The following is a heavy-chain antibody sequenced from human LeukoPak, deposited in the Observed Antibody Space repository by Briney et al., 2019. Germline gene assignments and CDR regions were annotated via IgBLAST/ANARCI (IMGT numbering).Heavy chain of an antibody. CDR1: GYSVSNGYY. Sequence: SETLSLTCTVSGYSVSNGYYWGWIRQPPGKGLEFIGSVYHGGNTYYKASLKSRVTISLDTSKNQFSLRLSSVTAADTAVYYCARSYSGSFLYWGQGSLVTVSS. CDR2: VYHGGNT. V-gene: IGHV4-38-2*02. CDR3: ARSYSGSFLY. D-gene: IGHD1-26*01. J-gene: IGHJ1*01.